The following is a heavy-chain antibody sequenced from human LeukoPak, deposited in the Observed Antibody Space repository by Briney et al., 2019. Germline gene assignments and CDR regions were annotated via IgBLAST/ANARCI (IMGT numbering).Heavy chain of an antibody. CDR3: ARDSTDTAMVDY. D-gene: IGHD5-18*01. J-gene: IGHJ4*02. CDR1: GFTFSSYA. CDR2: ISYDGSNK. Sequence: GGSLRLSCAASGFTFSSYAMHWVRQAPGKGLEWVAVISYDGSNKYYADSVKGRFTISRDNSKNTLYLQMNSLRAEDTAVYYCARDSTDTAMVDYWGQGTLVTVSS. V-gene: IGHV3-30-3*01.